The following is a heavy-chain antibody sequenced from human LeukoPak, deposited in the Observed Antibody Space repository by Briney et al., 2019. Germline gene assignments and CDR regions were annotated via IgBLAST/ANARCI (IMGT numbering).Heavy chain of an antibody. Sequence: GGSLRLSCAASGFTFSDYYMSWIRQAPGKGLEWVSYIGSSGSNINYADSVKGRFTVSRDNAKNSLYLQMNSLRAEDTAVYYCARVIPTSSGFHAYWGQGTLVTVSS. CDR3: ARVIPTSSGFHAY. V-gene: IGHV3-11*04. D-gene: IGHD3-22*01. J-gene: IGHJ4*02. CDR1: GFTFSDYY. CDR2: IGSSGSNI.